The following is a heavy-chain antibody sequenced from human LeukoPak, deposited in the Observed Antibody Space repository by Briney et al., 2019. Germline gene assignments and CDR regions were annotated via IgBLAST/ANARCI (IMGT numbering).Heavy chain of an antibody. CDR1: GGSFSGYY. Sequence: SETLSLTCAVYGGSFSGYYWSWIRQPPGNGLEWIGEINHSGSTNYNPSLKSRVTISVDTSKNQFSLKLSSVTAADTAVYYCARSYYFDYWGQGTLVTVSS. J-gene: IGHJ4*02. CDR3: ARSYYFDY. V-gene: IGHV4-34*01. CDR2: INHSGST.